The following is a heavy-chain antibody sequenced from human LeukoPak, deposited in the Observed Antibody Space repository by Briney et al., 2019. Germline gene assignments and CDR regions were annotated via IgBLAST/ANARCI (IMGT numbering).Heavy chain of an antibody. CDR3: AKKPPITMVRGGEPY. D-gene: IGHD3-10*01. CDR1: GFTFSSYG. CDR2: IRYDGSNK. Sequence: GGSLRLSCAASGFTFSSYGMHWVRQAPGKGLEWVAFIRYDGSNKYYADSVKGRFTTSRDNSKNTLYLQMNSLRAEDTAVYYCAKKPPITMVRGGEPYWGQGTLVTVSS. V-gene: IGHV3-30*02. J-gene: IGHJ4*02.